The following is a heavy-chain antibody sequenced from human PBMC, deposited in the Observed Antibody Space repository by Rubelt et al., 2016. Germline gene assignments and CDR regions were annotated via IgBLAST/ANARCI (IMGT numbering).Heavy chain of an antibody. V-gene: IGHV1-8*01. D-gene: IGHD1-26*01. CDR2: MNPNSGNT. CDR3: ARDGEHYAREFDY. Sequence: QVQLVQSGAEVKKPGASVKVSCKASGYTFTSYDINWVRQATGQGLEWMGWMNPNSGNTGYARKFRGRVSMTTDTSTSTAYMELRSLRSDDTAVYYCARDGEHYAREFDYWGQGTLVTVSS. J-gene: IGHJ4*02. CDR1: GYTFTSYD.